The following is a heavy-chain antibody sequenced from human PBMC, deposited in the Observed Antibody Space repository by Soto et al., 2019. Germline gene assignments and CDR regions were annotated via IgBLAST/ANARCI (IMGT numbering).Heavy chain of an antibody. CDR2: ISHDGGNK. CDR1: GFTFSSYA. V-gene: IGHV3-30-3*01. D-gene: IGHD2-2*01. Sequence: QVQLVESGGGVVQPGRSLRLSCAASGFTFSSYAMHWVRQAPGKGLEWVALISHDGGNKYYADSVKGRFTISRDNPKNMLYLQRNSLRVDDTAVYYCARDRSMVVVVPGYWGQGSLVTVSS. J-gene: IGHJ4*02. CDR3: ARDRSMVVVVPGY.